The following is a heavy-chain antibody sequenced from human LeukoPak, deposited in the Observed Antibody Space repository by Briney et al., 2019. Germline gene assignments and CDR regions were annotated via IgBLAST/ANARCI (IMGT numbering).Heavy chain of an antibody. D-gene: IGHD2-15*01. J-gene: IGHJ6*03. CDR2: INHSGST. CDR1: GGSFSGYY. Sequence: SETLSLTCAVYGGSFSGYYGSWIRQPPGKGLEWIGEINHSGSTNYNPSLKSRVTISVDTSKNQFSLKLSSVTAADTAVYYCARTRVGCSGGSCYSAYYYYYMDVWGKGTTVTISS. CDR3: ARTRVGCSGGSCYSAYYYYYMDV. V-gene: IGHV4-34*01.